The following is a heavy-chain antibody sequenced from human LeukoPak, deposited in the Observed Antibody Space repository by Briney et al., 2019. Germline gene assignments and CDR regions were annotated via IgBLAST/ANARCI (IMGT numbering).Heavy chain of an antibody. D-gene: IGHD3-10*01. Sequence: GGSLRLSCEASGFTFTAYSMTWVRQAPGKGLEWVSIISSGSSAIFSADALKGRFTISRDNAENSLYLQMNSLRAEDTAVYYCARGRRGSGSYWGREFDYWGQGTLVTVSS. CDR1: GFTFTAYS. CDR2: ISSGSSAI. V-gene: IGHV3-21*01. CDR3: ARGRRGSGSYWGREFDY. J-gene: IGHJ4*02.